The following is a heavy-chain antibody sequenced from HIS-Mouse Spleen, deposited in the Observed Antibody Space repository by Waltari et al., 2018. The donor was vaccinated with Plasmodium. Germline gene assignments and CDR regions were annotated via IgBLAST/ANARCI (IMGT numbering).Heavy chain of an antibody. J-gene: IGHJ3*02. CDR3: ARAPIRYAFDI. CDR1: GGSFSGYY. Sequence: QVQLQQWGAGLLKPSETLSLTCAVYGGSFSGYYWSWIRQPPGKGLEWIGEINHSGSTNYNPSLKSRVTISVDTSKNQFSLKLSSVTAADTAVYYCARAPIRYAFDIWGQGTMVTVSS. D-gene: IGHD3-9*01. CDR2: INHSGST. V-gene: IGHV4-34*01.